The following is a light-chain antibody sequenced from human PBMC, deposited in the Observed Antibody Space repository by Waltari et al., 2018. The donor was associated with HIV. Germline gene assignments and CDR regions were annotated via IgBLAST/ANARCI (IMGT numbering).Light chain of an antibody. CDR1: SSEVGGYNS. Sequence: QSALTQPASASGSPGQPITITCTGTSSEVGGYNSVSWYQHHPGKAPKLIINEVTNRPSGVSNRFSGSKSGNTASLTISGLQPEDEADYYCSSYSSTNTLGVFGGGTILTVL. CDR3: SSYSSTNTLGV. CDR2: EVT. V-gene: IGLV2-14*01. J-gene: IGLJ3*02.